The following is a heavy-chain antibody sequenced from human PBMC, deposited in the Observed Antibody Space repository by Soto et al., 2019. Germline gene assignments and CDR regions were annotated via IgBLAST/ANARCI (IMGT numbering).Heavy chain of an antibody. CDR2: IRWDDHK. Sequence: GRRLVNPTQTLTLTCTFSGLSLSTTGVSVSWIRQPPGKALEWLARIRWDDHKFYLTSLKTTLTISKDTSKNQVVRTMTNMAPVDTATNYCEGSFGLGYAPPLDHWGQGTLVTVSS. J-gene: IGHJ4*02. D-gene: IGHD2-2*01. CDR3: EGSFGLGYAPPLDH. V-gene: IGHV2-70*04. CDR1: GLSLSTTGVS.